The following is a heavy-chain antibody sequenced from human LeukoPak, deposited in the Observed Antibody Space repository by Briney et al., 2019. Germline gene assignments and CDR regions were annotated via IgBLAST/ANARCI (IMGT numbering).Heavy chain of an antibody. CDR2: IKQDGSEK. CDR1: GFTFSSYW. CDR3: ARDVLLWFGELFRWFDP. V-gene: IGHV3-7*01. D-gene: IGHD3-10*01. Sequence: PGGSLRLSCAASGFTFSSYWMSWVRQAPGKGLEWVANIKQDGSEKYYVDSVKGRFTISRDNAKNSLYLQMNSLRAEDTAVYYCARDVLLWFGELFRWFDPWGQGTLVTASS. J-gene: IGHJ5*02.